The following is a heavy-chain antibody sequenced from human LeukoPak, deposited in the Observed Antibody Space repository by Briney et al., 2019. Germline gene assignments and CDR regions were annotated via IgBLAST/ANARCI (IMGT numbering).Heavy chain of an antibody. Sequence: SVKVSCKASGGTFSSYAISWVRQAPGQGLEWMGRIIPIFGTANYAQKFQGRVTITTGESTNTAYMELSSLRSEDTAVYYCARGLYGSGTIGVDAFDIWGQGTMVTVSS. V-gene: IGHV1-69*05. D-gene: IGHD3-10*01. CDR3: ARGLYGSGTIGVDAFDI. CDR2: IIPIFGTA. CDR1: GGTFSSYA. J-gene: IGHJ3*02.